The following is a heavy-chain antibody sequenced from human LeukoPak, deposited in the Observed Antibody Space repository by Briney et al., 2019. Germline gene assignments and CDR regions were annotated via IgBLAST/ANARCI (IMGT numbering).Heavy chain of an antibody. J-gene: IGHJ5*02. CDR1: GFTFSSYW. D-gene: IGHD6-6*01. CDR3: ARTGIAARPTVWFDP. V-gene: IGHV3-74*01. Sequence: GGSLRLSCVASGFTFSSYWMHWVRQAPGKGLVWVSHINSDGRSTTYADSVKGRFTISRYNAKNTLYLQMNSLRAEDTSVYYCARTGIAARPTVWFDPWGQGTLVTVSS. CDR2: INSDGRST.